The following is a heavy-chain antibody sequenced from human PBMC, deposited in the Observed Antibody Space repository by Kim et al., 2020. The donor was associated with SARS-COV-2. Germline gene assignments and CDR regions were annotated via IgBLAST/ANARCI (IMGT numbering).Heavy chain of an antibody. CDR3: ASLRPDYYDSSGYSGY. D-gene: IGHD3-22*01. V-gene: IGHV3-7*03. Sequence: GGSLRLSCAASGFTFSSYWMSWVRQAPGKGLEWVANIKQDGSEKYYVDSVKGRFTISRDNAKNSLYLQMNSLRAEDTAVYYCASLRPDYYDSSGYSGYWGQGTLVTVSS. J-gene: IGHJ4*02. CDR1: GFTFSSYW. CDR2: IKQDGSEK.